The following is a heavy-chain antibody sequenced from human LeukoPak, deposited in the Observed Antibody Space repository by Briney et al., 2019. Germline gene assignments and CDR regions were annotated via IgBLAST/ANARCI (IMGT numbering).Heavy chain of an antibody. J-gene: IGHJ4*02. V-gene: IGHV4-34*01. CDR3: ARKYCSGGSCYYFDS. CDR2: INHSGST. CDR1: GGSFSGYY. D-gene: IGHD2-15*01. Sequence: SETLSLTCAVYGGSFSGYYWSWIRQPPGKGLEWIGEINHSGSTNYNPSLKSRVTISVDTSKNQFSLKLTSVTAADTAVYYCARKYCSGGSCYYFDSWGQGTLVTVSS.